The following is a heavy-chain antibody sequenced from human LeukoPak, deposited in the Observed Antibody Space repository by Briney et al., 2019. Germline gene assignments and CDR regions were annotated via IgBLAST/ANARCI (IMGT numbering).Heavy chain of an antibody. CDR2: ISSSSSYI. Sequence: GGFLRLSCAASGFTFSSYSMNWVRQAPGKGLEWVSSISSSSSYIYYADSVKGRFTISRDNAKNSLYLQMNSLRAEDTAVYYCARDQAAAGTAWFDPWGQGTLVTVSS. V-gene: IGHV3-21*01. CDR3: ARDQAAAGTAWFDP. J-gene: IGHJ5*02. D-gene: IGHD6-13*01. CDR1: GFTFSSYS.